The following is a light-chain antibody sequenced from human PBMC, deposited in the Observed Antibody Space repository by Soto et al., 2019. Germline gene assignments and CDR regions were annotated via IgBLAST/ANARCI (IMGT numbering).Light chain of an antibody. J-gene: IGLJ1*01. Sequence: QAVVNQAPSLTLSPGGTVTLTCASSTGPVTSGFYPHWVQQKPGQAPRTLIYSTTNKPSWTPGRFAGSLLGGKAALTLPGVRPEDEADYYCLLYYGGSYVFGAGTKGTVL. CDR2: STT. CDR1: TGPVTSGFY. CDR3: LLYYGGSYV. V-gene: IGLV7-43*01.